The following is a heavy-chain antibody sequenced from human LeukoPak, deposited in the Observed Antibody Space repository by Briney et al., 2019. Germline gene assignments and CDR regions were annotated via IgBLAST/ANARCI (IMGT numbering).Heavy chain of an antibody. CDR1: GFTFSSYG. Sequence: GGSLRLSCAASGFTFSSYGMHWVRRAPGKGLEWVAVIWYDGSNKYYADSVKGRFTISRDNSKNTLYLQMNSLRAEDTAVYYCARDLRWLQFYYFDYWGQGTLVTVSS. D-gene: IGHD5-24*01. CDR3: ARDLRWLQFYYFDY. J-gene: IGHJ4*02. V-gene: IGHV3-33*01. CDR2: IWYDGSNK.